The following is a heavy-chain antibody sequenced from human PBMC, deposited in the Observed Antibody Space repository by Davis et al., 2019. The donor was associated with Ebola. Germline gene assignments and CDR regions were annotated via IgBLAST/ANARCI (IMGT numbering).Heavy chain of an antibody. V-gene: IGHV4-4*02. CDR2: IYHSGST. Sequence: PSETLSLTCAVSGDSINTHNWWSWVRQPPGKGLEWIGEIYHSGSTNYNPSLKSRVTISVDKSKNQFSMKLSPVTAADTAVYYCARSTVTTPSRFDPWGQGTLVTISS. D-gene: IGHD4-17*01. CDR1: GDSINTHNW. J-gene: IGHJ5*02. CDR3: ARSTVTTPSRFDP.